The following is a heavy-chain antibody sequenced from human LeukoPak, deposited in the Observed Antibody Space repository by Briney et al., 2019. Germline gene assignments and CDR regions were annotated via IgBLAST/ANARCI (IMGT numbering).Heavy chain of an antibody. CDR3: ARGTYYYDSSGYYYSGSYFDY. Sequence: ASVKVSCKSSGYTFTGYNMQWLRQAPGQGLEWMGWISAYNGNTNYAQKLQGRVTMTTDTSTSTAYMELRSLRSDDTAVYYCARGTYYYDSSGYYYSGSYFDYWGQGTLVTVSS. V-gene: IGHV1-18*04. D-gene: IGHD3-22*01. CDR1: GYTFTGYN. CDR2: ISAYNGNT. J-gene: IGHJ4*02.